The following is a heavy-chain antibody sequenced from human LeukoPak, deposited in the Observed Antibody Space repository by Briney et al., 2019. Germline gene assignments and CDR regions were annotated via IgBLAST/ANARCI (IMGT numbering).Heavy chain of an antibody. V-gene: IGHV3-23*01. CDR1: GFTFSSYA. Sequence: GGSLRLSCAASGFTFSSYAMSWVRQAPGKGLEWVSAISGSGGSTYYADSVKGRFTISRDNSKNTLYLQMNSLGAEDTAVYYCATLAYCGGDCYDNDYWGQGTLVTVSS. D-gene: IGHD2-21*02. CDR3: ATLAYCGGDCYDNDY. J-gene: IGHJ4*02. CDR2: ISGSGGST.